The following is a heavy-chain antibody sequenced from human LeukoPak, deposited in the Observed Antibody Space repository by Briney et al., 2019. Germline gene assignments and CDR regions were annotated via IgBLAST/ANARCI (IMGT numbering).Heavy chain of an antibody. CDR1: AFTFSRYG. Sequence: GGSLRLSCAASAFTFSRYGMHWVRQAPGKGLEWVSGISWNSGSIGYADSVKGRFTISRDNAKNSLYLQMNSLRAEDTALYYCAKDIGSMVGKGNWFDPWGQGTLVTVSS. D-gene: IGHD1-26*01. CDR3: AKDIGSMVGKGNWFDP. J-gene: IGHJ5*02. V-gene: IGHV3-9*01. CDR2: ISWNSGSI.